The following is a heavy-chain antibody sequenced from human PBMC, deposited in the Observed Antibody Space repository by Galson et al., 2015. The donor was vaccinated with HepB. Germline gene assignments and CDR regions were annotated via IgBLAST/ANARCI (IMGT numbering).Heavy chain of an antibody. J-gene: IGHJ4*02. CDR2: ISYDGSNK. CDR1: GFTFSSYG. V-gene: IGHV3-30*18. CDR3: AKDHSDYGDYAGDYFDY. D-gene: IGHD4-17*01. Sequence: SLRLSCAASGFTFSSYGMHWVRQAPGKGLEWVAVISYDGSNKYYADSVKGRFTISRDNSKNTLYLQMNSLRAEDTAVYYCAKDHSDYGDYAGDYFDYWGQGTLVTVSS.